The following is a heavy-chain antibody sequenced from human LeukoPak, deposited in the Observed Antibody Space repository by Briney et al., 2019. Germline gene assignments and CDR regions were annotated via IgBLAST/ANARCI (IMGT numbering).Heavy chain of an antibody. Sequence: GGSLRLSCAASGSTFSSYGMHWVRQAPGKGLEWVSSISSSSSYIYYADSVKGRFTISRDNARNSLYLQMNSLRAEDTAVYYCARDLRRIAAAGPFNYWGQGTLVTVSS. CDR2: ISSSSSYI. J-gene: IGHJ4*02. CDR1: GSTFSSYG. D-gene: IGHD6-25*01. V-gene: IGHV3-21*01. CDR3: ARDLRRIAAAGPFNY.